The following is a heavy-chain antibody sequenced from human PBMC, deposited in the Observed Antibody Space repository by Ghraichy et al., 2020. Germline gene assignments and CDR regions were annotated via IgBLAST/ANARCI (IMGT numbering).Heavy chain of an antibody. D-gene: IGHD6-6*01. V-gene: IGHV3-48*01. Sequence: GESLNISCAASGFTFSSYSMNWVRQAPGKGLEWVSYISSSISTIYYADSVKGRFTISRDNAKNSLYLQMNSLRAKDTAVYYCARERGSSSSGGVYYFDYWGQGTLVTVSS. CDR1: GFTFSSYS. CDR2: ISSSISTI. CDR3: ARERGSSSSGGVYYFDY. J-gene: IGHJ4*02.